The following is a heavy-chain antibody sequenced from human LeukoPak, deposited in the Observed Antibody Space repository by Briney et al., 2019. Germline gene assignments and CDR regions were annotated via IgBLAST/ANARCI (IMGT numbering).Heavy chain of an antibody. CDR3: TRGHGGATTDY. V-gene: IGHV3-74*01. CDR1: GFTVSSNY. CDR2: INSDGSCT. D-gene: IGHD1-26*01. J-gene: IGHJ4*02. Sequence: GGSLRLSCAASGFTVSSNYMSWVRQAPGKGLVWVSRINSDGSCTNYADSVKGRFTISRDNAKNTVYLQMNSLRAEDTAVYYCTRGHGGATTDYWGRGTLVTVSS.